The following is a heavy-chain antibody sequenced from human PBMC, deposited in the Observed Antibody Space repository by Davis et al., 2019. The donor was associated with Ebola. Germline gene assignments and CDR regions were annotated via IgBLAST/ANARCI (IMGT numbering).Heavy chain of an antibody. CDR1: GFTFSGSA. Sequence: GASLKISCAASGFTFSGSAMHWVRQASGKGLEWVGRIRSKANSYATAYAASVKGRFTISRDDSKNSLYLQMNSLKTEDTAVYYCARVKYSKGPDYWGQGTLVTVSS. J-gene: IGHJ4*02. CDR2: IRSKANSYAT. CDR3: ARVKYSKGPDY. D-gene: IGHD6-6*01. V-gene: IGHV3-73*01.